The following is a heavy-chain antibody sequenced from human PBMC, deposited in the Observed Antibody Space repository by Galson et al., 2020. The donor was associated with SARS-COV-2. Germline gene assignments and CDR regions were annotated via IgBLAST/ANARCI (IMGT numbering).Heavy chain of an antibody. V-gene: IGHV1-69*06. CDR3: AREAGWDYYDSSGYYFDY. CDR2: IIPIFGTA. Sequence: ASVKVSCKASGGTFSSYAISWVRQAPGQGLEWMGRIIPIFGTANYAQKFQGRVTITADKSTSTAYMELSSLRSEDTAVYYLAREAGWDYYDSSGYYFDYWGQGTLVTVSS. CDR1: GGTFSSYA. J-gene: IGHJ4*02. D-gene: IGHD3-22*01.